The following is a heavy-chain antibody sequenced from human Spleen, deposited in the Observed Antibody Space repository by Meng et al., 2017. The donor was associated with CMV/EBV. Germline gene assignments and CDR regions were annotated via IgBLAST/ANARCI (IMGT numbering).Heavy chain of an antibody. Sequence: ASVKVSCKASGYTFTRYYMHWVRQAPGHGLEWMGIINPSGGSTRYAQKLQGRVTMTRDKSTSNVYMELSSLRGEDTAVYYYVKPPDRRPAAMYWFGPWGQGTLVTVSS. CDR2: INPSGGST. CDR1: GYTFTRYY. D-gene: IGHD2-2*01. CDR3: VKPPDRRPAAMYWFGP. V-gene: IGHV1-46*01. J-gene: IGHJ5*02.